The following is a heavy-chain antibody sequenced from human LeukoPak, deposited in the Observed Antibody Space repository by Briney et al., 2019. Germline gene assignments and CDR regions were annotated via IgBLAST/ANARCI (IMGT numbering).Heavy chain of an antibody. D-gene: IGHD2/OR15-2a*01. J-gene: IGHJ4*02. CDR1: GGSIRSSSYY. Sequence: SETLSLTCTVSGGSIRSSSYYWGWIRQPPGTGLEWIGSIYYSGSTYYNPSLKSRVTISVDTSKNQFSLKLSSVTAADTAVYYCARTEYYYFDYWGQGTLVTVSS. CDR3: ARTEYYYFDY. V-gene: IGHV4-39*01. CDR2: IYYSGST.